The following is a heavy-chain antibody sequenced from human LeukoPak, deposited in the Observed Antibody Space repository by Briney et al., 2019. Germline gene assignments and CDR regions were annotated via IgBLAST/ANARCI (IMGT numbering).Heavy chain of an antibody. CDR2: ISNNAGYT. CDR1: GFTFSSSA. J-gene: IGHJ3*02. D-gene: IGHD3-22*01. CDR3: ARDHPRSPYDSSGYYRLDI. Sequence: GGSLRLSCAASGFTFSSSAMSWVRQAPGKGLEWVSAISNNAGYTYYADSVQGRFTISRDNSKNTLLLQMNSLRAEDTAVYYCARDHPRSPYDSSGYYRLDIWGQGTMVTVSS. V-gene: IGHV3-23*01.